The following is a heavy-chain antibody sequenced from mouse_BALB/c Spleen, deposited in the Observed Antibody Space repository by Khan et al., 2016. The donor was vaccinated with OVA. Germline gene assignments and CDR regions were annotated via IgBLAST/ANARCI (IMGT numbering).Heavy chain of an antibody. CDR1: GFSLNNYS. V-gene: IGHV2-2*02. J-gene: IGHJ3*01. CDR2: IWSAGST. Sequence: QVRLQQSGPGLVQPSQSLSITCTVSGFSLNNYSVHWVRQSPGKGLEWLGVIWSAGSTDYNAAFISRLTINKDNSRSQVFFKMNSLQPNDTAIYYGARRGYDYGRGALFAYWGQGTLVTVSA. D-gene: IGHD2-4*01. CDR3: ARRGYDYGRGALFAY.